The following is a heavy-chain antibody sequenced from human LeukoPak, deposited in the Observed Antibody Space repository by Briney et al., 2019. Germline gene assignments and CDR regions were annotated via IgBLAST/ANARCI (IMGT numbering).Heavy chain of an antibody. Sequence: GSLRLSCAASGFTFSSYWMSWVRQAPGKGLEWIGEINHSGSTNYNPSLKSRVTISVDTSKNQFSLKLSSVTAADTAVYYCARGRWFDPWGQGTLVTVSS. CDR2: INHSGST. V-gene: IGHV4-34*01. CDR1: GFTFSSYW. J-gene: IGHJ5*02. CDR3: ARGRWFDP.